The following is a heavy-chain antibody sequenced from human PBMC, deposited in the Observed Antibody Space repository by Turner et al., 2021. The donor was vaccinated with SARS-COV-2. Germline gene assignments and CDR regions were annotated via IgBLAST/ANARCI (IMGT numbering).Heavy chain of an antibody. CDR2: INPYNGNT. V-gene: IGHV1-18*01. CDR1: GYTFTNYG. CDR3: ATIHCSSTSCYSTHYGVDV. D-gene: IGHD2-2*02. J-gene: IGHJ6*02. Sequence: QVQLVQSGAEVTKPGASVKVSCQASGYTFTNYGISWVRQAPGQGLEWMGWINPYNGNTNYAQKLQGRVTMTTDTSTSTAYMELRSLKSNDTAVYYCATIHCSSTSCYSTHYGVDVWGQGTTVTVSS.